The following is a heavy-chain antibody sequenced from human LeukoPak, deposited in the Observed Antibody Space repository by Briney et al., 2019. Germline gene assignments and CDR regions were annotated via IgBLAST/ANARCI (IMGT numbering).Heavy chain of an antibody. CDR3: ARSSGGEDAFGI. CDR1: GGSISSGGYY. J-gene: IGHJ3*02. CDR2: IYYSGST. Sequence: SQTLSLTCTVSGGSISSGGYYWSWIRQHPGKGLEWIGYIYYSGSTYYNPSLKSRVTISVDTSKNQFSLKLSSVTAADTAVYYCARSSGGEDAFGIWGQGTMVTVSS. V-gene: IGHV4-31*03. D-gene: IGHD7-27*01.